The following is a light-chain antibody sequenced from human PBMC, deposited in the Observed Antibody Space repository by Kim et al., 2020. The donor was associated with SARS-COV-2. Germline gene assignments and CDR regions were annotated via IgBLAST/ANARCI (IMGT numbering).Light chain of an antibody. J-gene: IGLJ3*02. Sequence: SSVKFTCTMGSGNRSYAIAWRQQQPGKAPRYLMKLEGSGVYKRGSGVPDPFSGSSSGADRYLTIPNLQSEAMADCYCEAWVSNSWVFGGGTPLTVL. CDR1: SGNRSYA. CDR2: LEGSGVY. CDR3: EAWVSNSWV. V-gene: IGLV4-60*03.